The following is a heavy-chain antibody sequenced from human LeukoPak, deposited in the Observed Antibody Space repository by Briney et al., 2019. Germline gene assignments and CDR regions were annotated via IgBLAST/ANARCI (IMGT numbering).Heavy chain of an antibody. J-gene: IGHJ1*01. V-gene: IGHV3-48*04. CDR2: ISSSSTII. D-gene: IGHD6-19*01. Sequence: GGSLRLSCAASGFTFSSHSMNWVRQTPGKGLEWISYISSSSTIIHYADSVKGRFTISRDNAKNSLYLQMNSLRAEDTALYYCARAYKDRSLAGKKEFFQHWGQGTLVTVSS. CDR3: ARAYKDRSLAGKKEFFQH. CDR1: GFTFSSHS.